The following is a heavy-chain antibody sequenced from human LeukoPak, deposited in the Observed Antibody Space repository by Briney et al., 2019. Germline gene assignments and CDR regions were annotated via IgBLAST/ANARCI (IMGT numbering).Heavy chain of an antibody. CDR3: AGHPRYCSSTSCLYGMDV. CDR1: GFTFSGYG. V-gene: IGHV3-33*01. D-gene: IGHD2-2*01. CDR2: IWYDGSNK. J-gene: IGHJ6*04. Sequence: GGSLRLSCAASGFTFSGYGMHWVRQAPGKGLEWVAVIWYDGSNKYYADSVKGRFTISRDNSKNTLYLQMNSLRAEDTAVYYCAGHPRYCSSTSCLYGMDVWGKGTTVTVSS.